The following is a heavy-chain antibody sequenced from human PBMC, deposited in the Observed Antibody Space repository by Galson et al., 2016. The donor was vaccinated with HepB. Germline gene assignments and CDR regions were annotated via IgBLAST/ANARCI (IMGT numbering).Heavy chain of an antibody. D-gene: IGHD2-15*01. Sequence: TLSLTCGVHGGSFNAYYWSWIRQPPGKGLEWIGEVNHSGNTKYNPSLKSRVTISVDTSKNQFSLNLTSMTAADTAVYYCAGVVVAATNWFDPWGQGTLVTGSS. CDR3: AGVVVAATNWFDP. CDR1: GGSFNAYY. J-gene: IGHJ5*02. V-gene: IGHV4-34*01. CDR2: VNHSGNT.